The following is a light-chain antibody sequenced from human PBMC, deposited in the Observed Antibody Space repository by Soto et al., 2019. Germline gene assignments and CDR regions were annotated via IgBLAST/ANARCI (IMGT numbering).Light chain of an antibody. Sequence: EIVMTQSPATLSVSPGERAALSCRASQSVRSNLARYQQKPGQVPRLLIYGASTRATGIPARFSGSGSGTEFTLTISSLQSEDFAVYYCQHYYNWPPWTFGQGTKVEIK. J-gene: IGKJ1*01. V-gene: IGKV3-15*01. CDR2: GAS. CDR3: QHYYNWPPWT. CDR1: QSVRSN.